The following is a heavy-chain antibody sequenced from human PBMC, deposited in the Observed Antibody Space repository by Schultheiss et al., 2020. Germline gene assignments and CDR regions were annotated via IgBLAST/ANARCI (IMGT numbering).Heavy chain of an antibody. CDR3: ARHGDGYWFDP. Sequence: GGSLRLSCKGSGYSFTTYWIGWVRQMPGKGLECMGIIYPGDSDTRYSPSFQGQVTISADKSISTAYLQWSSLKASDTAMYYCARHGDGYWFDPWGQGTLITVSS. J-gene: IGHJ5*02. D-gene: IGHD5-24*01. CDR1: GYSFTTYW. V-gene: IGHV5-51*01. CDR2: IYPGDSDT.